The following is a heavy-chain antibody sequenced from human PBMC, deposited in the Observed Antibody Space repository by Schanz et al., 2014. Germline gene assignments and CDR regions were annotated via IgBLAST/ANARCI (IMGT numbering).Heavy chain of an antibody. J-gene: IGHJ4*02. CDR2: IIPVLNIA. D-gene: IGHD3-10*01. CDR3: ARGRGFYDY. CDR1: GGTFSTYP. Sequence: QVQLVQSGAEVKKPGSSVKVSCKASGGTFSTYPINWLRQAPGQGLEWMGKIIPVLNIATYAQRFQGRVSITADTSTNTAYMELSSLTSEDTAVHYCARGRGFYDYWGQGTLVTVSS. V-gene: IGHV1-69*02.